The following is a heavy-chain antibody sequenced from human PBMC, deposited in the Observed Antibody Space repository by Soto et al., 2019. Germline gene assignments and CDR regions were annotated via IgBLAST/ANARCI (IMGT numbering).Heavy chain of an antibody. CDR3: SRDVVVGAKGLNY. Sequence: LGLSCAASGFTFRNYWMTWVRQAPGKGLEWVANIKEDGSEKHYVDSVKGRFTISRDNAKNSLYLQMNSLRGEDTAVYLCSRDVVVGAKGLNYWGQGAMVTVYS. CDR2: IKEDGSEK. V-gene: IGHV3-7*01. CDR1: GFTFRNYW. J-gene: IGHJ4*02. D-gene: IGHD2-15*01.